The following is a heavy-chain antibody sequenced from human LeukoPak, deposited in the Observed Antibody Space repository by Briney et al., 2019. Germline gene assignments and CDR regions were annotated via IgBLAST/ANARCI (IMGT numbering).Heavy chain of an antibody. CDR2: ISGSGGGT. Sequence: GGSLRLSCAASGFTFSSYAMSWVRQAPGKGLEWVSAISGSGGGTYYADSVKGRFTISRDNSKNTLYLQMNSLRAEDTAVYYCAKDQLWLHPVALSYWGQGTLVTVSS. J-gene: IGHJ4*02. D-gene: IGHD5-18*01. V-gene: IGHV3-23*01. CDR3: AKDQLWLHPVALSY. CDR1: GFTFSSYA.